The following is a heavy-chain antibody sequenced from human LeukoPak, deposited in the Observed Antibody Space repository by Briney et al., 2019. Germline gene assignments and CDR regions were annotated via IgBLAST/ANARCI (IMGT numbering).Heavy chain of an antibody. V-gene: IGHV4-4*02. J-gene: IGHJ6*02. CDR3: ATAPILRGEGGEHYKYGMDV. Sequence: SETLSLTCAVSVGSINSGNWWSWVRQSPGKGLEWIGEIYHNGTPNYNPSLKSRVTISADTFKNHFSLKMASVTAADTAVYYCATAPILRGEGGEHYKYGMDVWGQGTTVIVSS. CDR1: VGSINSGNW. D-gene: IGHD2-2*02. CDR2: IYHNGTP.